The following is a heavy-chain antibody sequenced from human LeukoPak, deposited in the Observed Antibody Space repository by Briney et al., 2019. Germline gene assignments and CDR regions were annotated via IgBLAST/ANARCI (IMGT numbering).Heavy chain of an antibody. D-gene: IGHD3-3*01. CDR3: ARDGFLEWLLFDFDY. V-gene: IGHV3-48*02. Sequence: GGSLRLSCAASGFTFSSYAMSWVRQAPGKGLEWVSYISSSSSTIYYADSVKGRFTISRDNAKNSLYLQMNSLRDEDTAVYYCARDGFLEWLLFDFDYWGQGTLVTVSS. J-gene: IGHJ4*02. CDR2: ISSSSSTI. CDR1: GFTFSSYA.